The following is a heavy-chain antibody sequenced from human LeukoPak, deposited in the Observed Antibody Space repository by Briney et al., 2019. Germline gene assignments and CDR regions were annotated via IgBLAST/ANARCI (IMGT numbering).Heavy chain of an antibody. D-gene: IGHD2-2*01. CDR1: GLTFSSFW. CDR2: INSDGSTT. V-gene: IGHV3-74*01. Sequence: GGSLRLSCAASGLTFSSFWMHWVRRAPGKGLEWVPRINSDGSTTTYADSVKGRLTISRDNAKNTLYLRMNSLRAEDTAVYYCARGYYSASRIDYWGQGALVTISS. CDR3: ARGYYSASRIDY. J-gene: IGHJ4*02.